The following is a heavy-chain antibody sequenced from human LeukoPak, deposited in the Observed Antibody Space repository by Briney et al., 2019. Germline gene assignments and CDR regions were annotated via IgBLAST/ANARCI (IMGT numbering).Heavy chain of an antibody. V-gene: IGHV3-30*03. Sequence: PGGSLRPSCAVSGFTFSTYGMHWVRQAPGKGLEWVALISYDGSKKYYAESVKGRFTISRDNSKNTLYMQMNSLRVEDTAVYYCAGGPPDYGGNSAYLDYWGQGTLVTVSS. D-gene: IGHD4-23*01. CDR2: ISYDGSKK. CDR1: GFTFSTYG. J-gene: IGHJ4*02. CDR3: AGGPPDYGGNSAYLDY.